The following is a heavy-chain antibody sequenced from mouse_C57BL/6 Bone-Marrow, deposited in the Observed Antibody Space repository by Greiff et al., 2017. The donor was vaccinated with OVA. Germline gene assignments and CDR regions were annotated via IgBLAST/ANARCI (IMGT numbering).Heavy chain of an antibody. D-gene: IGHD2-4*01. CDR1: GYTFTDYY. J-gene: IGHJ3*01. CDR2: INPNNGGT. CDR3: ARWGHYDYGRFAY. V-gene: IGHV1-26*01. Sequence: EVQLQQSGPELVKPGASVKISCKASGYTFTDYYMNWVKQSHGKSLEWIGDINPNNGGTSYNQKFKGKATLTVDKSSSTAYMELRILTSEDAAVYYCARWGHYDYGRFAYWGQGTLVTVSA.